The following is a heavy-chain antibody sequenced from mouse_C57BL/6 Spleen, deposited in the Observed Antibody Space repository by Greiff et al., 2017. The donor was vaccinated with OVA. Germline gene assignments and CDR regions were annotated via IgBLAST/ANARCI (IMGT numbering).Heavy chain of an antibody. CDR1: GFSLSTSGMG. CDR3: ARNYGSSIDRDWYFDV. Sequence: QVTLKESGPGILQSSQTLSLTCSFSGFSLSTSGMGVSWIRQPSGKGLEWLAHIYWDDDKRYNPSLKRRLTISKDTSRNQVFLKITSVDTADTATYYCARNYGSSIDRDWYFDVWGTGTTVTVSS. V-gene: IGHV8-12*01. CDR2: IYWDDDK. D-gene: IGHD1-1*01. J-gene: IGHJ1*03.